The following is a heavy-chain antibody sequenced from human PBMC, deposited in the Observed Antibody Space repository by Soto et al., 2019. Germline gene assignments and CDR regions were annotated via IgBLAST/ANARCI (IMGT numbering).Heavy chain of an antibody. D-gene: IGHD1-26*01. CDR2: IKQDGSEK. CDR3: ARDHIVGATNFDF. Sequence: EVQLVESGGDLVQPGGSLRLSCAASGFTFSSYWMSWVRQAPGKGLEWVANIKQDGSEKYYVDSVKGRFTISRDNAKNSLYLQMNSLRVEDTAVYYFARDHIVGATNFDFWGQGILVTVSS. CDR1: GFTFSSYW. V-gene: IGHV3-7*01. J-gene: IGHJ4*02.